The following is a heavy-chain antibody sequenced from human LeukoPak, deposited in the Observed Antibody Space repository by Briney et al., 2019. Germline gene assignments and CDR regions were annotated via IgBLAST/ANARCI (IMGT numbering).Heavy chain of an antibody. CDR3: AREIAVAGVNDWFDP. D-gene: IGHD6-19*01. CDR2: IYYSGTT. Sequence: SETLSLTCTVSGGSISSYYWNWIRQPSGKGLEWIGYIYYSGTTNYNPSLKSRVTISVDTSKNQFSLKLSSVTAADTAVYYCAREIAVAGVNDWFDPWGQGTLVTVSS. V-gene: IGHV4-59*01. CDR1: GGSISSYY. J-gene: IGHJ5*02.